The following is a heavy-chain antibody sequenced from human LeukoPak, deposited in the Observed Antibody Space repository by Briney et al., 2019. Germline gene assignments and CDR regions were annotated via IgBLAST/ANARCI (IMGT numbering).Heavy chain of an antibody. D-gene: IGHD6-19*01. Sequence: GGSLRLSCAASGFTFSSYAMSWVRQAPGKGLEWVSGISDSGGNTYYAASVKGRFTVSRDNSKTTLYLQMNSLRGEDTAVYYCAKYLPGGAVSGAFDYWGQGTLVTVSS. CDR1: GFTFSSYA. CDR3: AKYLPGGAVSGAFDY. J-gene: IGHJ4*02. V-gene: IGHV3-23*01. CDR2: ISDSGGNT.